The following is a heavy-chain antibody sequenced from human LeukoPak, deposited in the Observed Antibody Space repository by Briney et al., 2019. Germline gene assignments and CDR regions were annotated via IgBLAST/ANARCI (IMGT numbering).Heavy chain of an antibody. V-gene: IGHV1-8*02. CDR3: ARVYSYGTYYYYYMDV. CDR2: MNPNSGNT. J-gene: IGHJ6*03. Sequence: GASVKVSCKASGYTFTSYGISWVRQATGQGLEWMGWMNPNSGNTGYAQKFQGRVTMTRNTSISTAYMELSSLRSEDTAVYYCARVYSYGTYYYYYMDVWGKGTTVTVSS. D-gene: IGHD5-18*01. CDR1: GYTFTSYG.